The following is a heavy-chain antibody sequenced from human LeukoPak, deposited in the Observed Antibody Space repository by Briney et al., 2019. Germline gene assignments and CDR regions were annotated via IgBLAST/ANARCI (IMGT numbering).Heavy chain of an antibody. CDR2: INHSGST. J-gene: IGHJ6*03. Sequence: SETLSLTCAVYGGSFSGYYWSWIRQPPGKGLEWIGEINHSGSTNYNPSLKSRVTISVDTSKNQFSLKLSSVTAADTAVYYCARHWGLWFGELSYYYYYYMDVWGKGTTVTISS. V-gene: IGHV4-34*01. CDR1: GGSFSGYY. D-gene: IGHD3-10*01. CDR3: ARHWGLWFGELSYYYYYYMDV.